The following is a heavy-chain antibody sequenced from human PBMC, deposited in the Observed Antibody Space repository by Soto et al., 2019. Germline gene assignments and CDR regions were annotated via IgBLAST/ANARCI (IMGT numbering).Heavy chain of an antibody. D-gene: IGHD2-8*02. J-gene: IGHJ6*02. CDR1: GFNFDEYG. CDR2: ISWNSGTI. Sequence: PGGSLRLSCGASGFNFDEYGMYWVRQAAGKGLEWVSGISWNSGTIGYADSVKGRFTISRDNAKKSLYLQMSGLRAEDTALYYCAKSTGGTANGMDVWGQGTTVTVSS. CDR3: AKSTGGTANGMDV. V-gene: IGHV3-9*01.